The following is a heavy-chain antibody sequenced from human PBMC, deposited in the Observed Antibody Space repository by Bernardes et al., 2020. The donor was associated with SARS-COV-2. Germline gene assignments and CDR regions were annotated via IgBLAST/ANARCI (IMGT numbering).Heavy chain of an antibody. J-gene: IGHJ6*02. CDR1: GGSIGGFF. CDR3: ARGSPVGLDL. Sequence: TCTVSGGSIGGFFWSWIRQPPGPGLECVGYIYYTGTTNYSPSLESRAAMSLDTSKDQFSLKLTSVTAADTAVYYCARGSPVGLDLWGQGTTVTGCS. V-gene: IGHV4-59*01. CDR2: IYYTGTT.